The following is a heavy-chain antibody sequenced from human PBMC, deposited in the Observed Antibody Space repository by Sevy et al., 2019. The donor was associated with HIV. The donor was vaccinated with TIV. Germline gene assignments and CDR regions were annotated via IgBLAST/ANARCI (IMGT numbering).Heavy chain of an antibody. V-gene: IGHV4-4*02. CDR3: ARGALGTGSGWFDY. J-gene: IGHJ4*02. CDR2: IYHGGST. D-gene: IGHD6-19*01. CDR1: GGSITNMNW. Sequence: SETLSLTCAVSGGSITNMNWWIWVRQPPGKVLEWIGEIYHGGSTNYNPSLKSRVTISTDESKNQFSLRLNSVTAADTAVYYCARGALGTGSGWFDYWGQGTLVTVSS.